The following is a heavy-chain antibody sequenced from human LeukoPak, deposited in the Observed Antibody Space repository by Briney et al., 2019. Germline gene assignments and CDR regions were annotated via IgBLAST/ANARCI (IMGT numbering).Heavy chain of an antibody. CDR2: IYPRGST. CDR3: ARGAYGSGWAYFDH. Sequence: TLSLTCAVSGGSISSGSYSWSWIRQPPGKGLEWIGYIYPRGSTYYNPSLKSRVILSLDKSANQFSLNLSSVTAADTAVYYCARGAYGSGWAYFDHWGQGTLVTVSS. D-gene: IGHD6-19*01. J-gene: IGHJ4*02. V-gene: IGHV4-30-2*01. CDR1: GGSISSGSYS.